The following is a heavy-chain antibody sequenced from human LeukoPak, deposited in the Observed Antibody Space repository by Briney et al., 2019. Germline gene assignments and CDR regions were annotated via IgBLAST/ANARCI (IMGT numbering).Heavy chain of an antibody. D-gene: IGHD2-2*01. Sequence: GGSLRLSCAASGFTFSSYSMDWVRQAPGKGLEWVSYISSSSSTIYYADSVKGRFTISRDNAKNSLYLQMNSLRDEDTAVYYCARDDCSSTSCYFQHWGQGTLVTVSS. CDR3: ARDDCSSTSCYFQH. J-gene: IGHJ1*01. CDR1: GFTFSSYS. V-gene: IGHV3-48*02. CDR2: ISSSSSTI.